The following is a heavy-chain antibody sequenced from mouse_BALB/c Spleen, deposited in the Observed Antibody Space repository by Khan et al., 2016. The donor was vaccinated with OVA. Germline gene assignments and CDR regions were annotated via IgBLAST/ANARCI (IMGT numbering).Heavy chain of an antibody. CDR1: GYTFTSNT. CDR3: ARRTTGYAMDY. V-gene: IGHV1-4*01. Sequence: QVQLQQSGAELSRPGASVKMSCKASGYTFTSNTMHWVKQRPGQGLEWIGYINPRSDYTIYSQKFKDKATLTADISSSTVYMQLSSLTSDYSAVYYCARRTTGYAMDYWGQGTSVTVSS. CDR2: INPRSDYT. D-gene: IGHD2-14*01. J-gene: IGHJ4*01.